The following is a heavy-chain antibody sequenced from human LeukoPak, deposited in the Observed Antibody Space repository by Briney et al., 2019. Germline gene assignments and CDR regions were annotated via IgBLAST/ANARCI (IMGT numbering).Heavy chain of an antibody. J-gene: IGHJ3*02. Sequence: SVKVSCKASGGTFSSYAISWVRQAPGQGLEWMGGIIPIFGTANYAQKFQGRVTITADESTSTAYMELSSLRSEDTAVYYCASRGGVVVAATPSDAFDIWGQGTMVTVSS. CDR3: ASRGGVVVAATPSDAFDI. D-gene: IGHD2-15*01. V-gene: IGHV1-69*01. CDR1: GGTFSSYA. CDR2: IIPIFGTA.